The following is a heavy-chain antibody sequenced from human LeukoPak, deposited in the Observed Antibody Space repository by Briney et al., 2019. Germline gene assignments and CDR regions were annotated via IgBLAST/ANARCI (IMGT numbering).Heavy chain of an antibody. J-gene: IGHJ4*02. V-gene: IGHV4-31*11. CDR3: ARNRYGDYVLDY. CDR1: GGSISSGGYY. CDR2: IYYSGST. D-gene: IGHD4-17*01. Sequence: SQTLSLTCAVSGGSISSGGYYWSWIRQHPGKGLEWIGYIYYSGSTNYNPSLKSRVTISIDTSKNQFSLKLSSVTAADTAVYYCARNRYGDYVLDYWGQGTLVTVSS.